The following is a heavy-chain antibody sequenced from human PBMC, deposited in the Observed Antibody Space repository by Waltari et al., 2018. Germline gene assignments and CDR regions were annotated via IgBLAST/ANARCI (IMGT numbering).Heavy chain of an antibody. CDR1: GYSFRNYA. D-gene: IGHD2-2*01. Sequence: SVLKKPGAAVNVSCQASGYSFRNYAVNWVRQASGQGLEWMGWININTGNPTYAPGFSGRFVFSFDTSVNTAYLQISSLTTEDTAIYYCARSKEDDIVIVPPGLDSWGQGTLVTVSS. V-gene: IGHV7-4-1*02. J-gene: IGHJ4*02. CDR3: ARSKEDDIVIVPPGLDS. CDR2: ININTGNP.